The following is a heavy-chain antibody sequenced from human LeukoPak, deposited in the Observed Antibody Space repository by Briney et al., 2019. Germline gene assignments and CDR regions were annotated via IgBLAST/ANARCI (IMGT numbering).Heavy chain of an antibody. CDR2: IHYTGSV. J-gene: IGHJ4*02. CDR3: ARETYYDFWSGYYHFDY. Sequence: SETLSLTCTVSGESISGFYWNWIRQPPGKGLEWIGYIHYTGSVNYNPSLKSRGTISVDMSKNHFSLKLSSVTAADTAVYYCARETYYDFWSGYYHFDYWGQGTLVAVSS. D-gene: IGHD3-3*01. V-gene: IGHV4-59*12. CDR1: GESISGFY.